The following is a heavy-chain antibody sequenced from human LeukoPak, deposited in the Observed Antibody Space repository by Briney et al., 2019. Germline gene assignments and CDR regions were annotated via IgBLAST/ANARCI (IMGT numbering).Heavy chain of an antibody. CDR2: ISAYNVNT. D-gene: IGHD6-19*01. Sequence: ASVKVSCKASGYTFISYGITWVRQAPGQGLEWMGWISAYNVNTNYAQKLQGRVTMTTDTSTSTAYMELRSLRSDDTAVYFCARVLAVAGSNWFDPWGQGTTVTVSS. J-gene: IGHJ5*01. CDR1: GYTFISYG. V-gene: IGHV1-18*01. CDR3: ARVLAVAGSNWFDP.